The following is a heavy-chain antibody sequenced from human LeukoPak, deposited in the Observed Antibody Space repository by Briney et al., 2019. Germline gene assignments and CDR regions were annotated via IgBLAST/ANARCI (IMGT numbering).Heavy chain of an antibody. CDR3: TKGTLTTGYSS. J-gene: IGHJ5*02. D-gene: IGHD5-24*01. CDR1: GFTLSSYA. Sequence: GSLRLPCAASGFTLSSYAMSWVRQAPGKGLEWVSAINGGGSSTYNADSVKGRFIISRDNSKNTLYLQMNSLRADDTAVYYCTKGTLTTGYSSWGQGTLVTVSS. CDR2: INGGGSST. V-gene: IGHV3-23*01.